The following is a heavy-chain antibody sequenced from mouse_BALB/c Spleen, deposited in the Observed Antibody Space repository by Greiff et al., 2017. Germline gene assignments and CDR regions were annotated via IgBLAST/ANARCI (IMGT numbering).Heavy chain of an antibody. CDR3: ARPLYYGNYYAMDY. CDR1: GYSITSDYA. D-gene: IGHD2-1*01. CDR2: ISYSGST. V-gene: IGHV3-2*02. J-gene: IGHJ4*01. Sequence: ESGPGLVKPSQSLSLTCTVTGYSITSDYAWNWIRQFPGNKLEWMGYISYSGSTSYNPSLKSRISITRDTSKNQFFLQLNSVTTEDTATYYCARPLYYGNYYAMDYWGQGTSVTVSS.